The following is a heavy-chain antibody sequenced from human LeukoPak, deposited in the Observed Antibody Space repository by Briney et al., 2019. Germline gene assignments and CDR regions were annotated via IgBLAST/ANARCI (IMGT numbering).Heavy chain of an antibody. D-gene: IGHD5-18*01. J-gene: IGHJ4*02. V-gene: IGHV3-23*01. Sequence: GGSLRLSCAASGFTFSSYAMSWVRQAPGKGLEWVSAISGSGGNTYYADSVKGRFTISRDNSKNTLFLQMNSLRAEDTAVYYCAKDLTYSCDYWGQGTLVTVSS. CDR1: GFTFSSYA. CDR3: AKDLTYSCDY. CDR2: ISGSGGNT.